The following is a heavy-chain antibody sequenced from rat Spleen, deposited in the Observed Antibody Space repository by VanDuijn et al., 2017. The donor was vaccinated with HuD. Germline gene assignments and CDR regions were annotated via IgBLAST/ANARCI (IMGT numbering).Heavy chain of an antibody. CDR3: VRQGYLRDWYFDF. CDR2: IVDDGSNT. V-gene: IGHV5-25*01. CDR1: GFTFSHYG. J-gene: IGHJ1*01. D-gene: IGHD2-5*01. Sequence: EVQLVESGGDLVQPGRSMRLSCAASGFTFSHYGMAWVRQAPTKGLEWVAAIVDDGSNTFYRDSVKGRFTISRDDGKSTLYLEMDSLRSEDMATYYCVRQGYLRDWYFDFWGPGTMVTVSS.